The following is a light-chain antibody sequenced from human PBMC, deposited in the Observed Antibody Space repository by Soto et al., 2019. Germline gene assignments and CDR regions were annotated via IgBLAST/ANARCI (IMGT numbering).Light chain of an antibody. J-gene: IGKJ2*01. V-gene: IGKV3-15*01. CDR1: QSVSSN. CDR2: GAS. Sequence: EIGMTQSPATLSVSPGERATLSCRASQSVSSNLAWYQQKPGQAPRLLIYGASTRATGIPARFSGSVSGTEFTLTISSLQSEDFAVYYCQQYNNWPQTFGQGTQLEIK. CDR3: QQYNNWPQT.